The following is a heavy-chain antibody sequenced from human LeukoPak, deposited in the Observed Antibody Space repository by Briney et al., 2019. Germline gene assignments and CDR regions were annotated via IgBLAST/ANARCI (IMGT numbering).Heavy chain of an antibody. Sequence: SETLSLTCTVSGGSISSYYWSWIRQPPGKGLEWIGYIYYSGSTNYNPSLKSRVTISVDTSKNQFSLKLSSVTAADTAVYYCARDQAGFDYWGQGTLVTVSS. D-gene: IGHD6-19*01. J-gene: IGHJ4*02. V-gene: IGHV4-59*01. CDR3: ARDQAGFDY. CDR1: GGSISSYY. CDR2: IYYSGST.